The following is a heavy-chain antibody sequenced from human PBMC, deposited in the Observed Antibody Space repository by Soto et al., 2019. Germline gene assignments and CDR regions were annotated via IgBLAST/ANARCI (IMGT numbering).Heavy chain of an antibody. CDR3: ARVYSGSYSDY. J-gene: IGHJ4*02. V-gene: IGHV4-4*02. CDR2: IFHSGST. D-gene: IGHD1-26*01. CDR1: GGSISSNNW. Sequence: QVQLQESGPGLVKPSGTLSLTCAVSGGSISSNNWWSWVRQPPVKGLEWIGEIFHSGSTHYSPSLKSRVTISVDKSKNQFSLKLTSVTAADTAVYYCARVYSGSYSDYWGQGTLVTVSS.